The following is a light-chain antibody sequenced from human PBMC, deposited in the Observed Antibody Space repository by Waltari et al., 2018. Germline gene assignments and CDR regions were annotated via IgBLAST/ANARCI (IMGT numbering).Light chain of an antibody. Sequence: EIVLTQSPATLSLSPGERATLSCTASQSVSSSLAWYQQTPGQAPRLLIYDASNRATGIPARFSGSGSGTDFTLTISSLEPEDFVVYYCQQRINWPITFGQGTRLEIK. CDR2: DAS. CDR1: QSVSSS. V-gene: IGKV3-11*01. J-gene: IGKJ5*01. CDR3: QQRINWPIT.